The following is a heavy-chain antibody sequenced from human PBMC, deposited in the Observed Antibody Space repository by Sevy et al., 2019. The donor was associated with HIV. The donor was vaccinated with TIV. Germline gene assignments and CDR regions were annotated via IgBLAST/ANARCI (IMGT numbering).Heavy chain of an antibody. Sequence: ASVKVSCKASGYTFTSYDINWVRQATGQGLEWMGWMNPNSGNTGYAQTFQGRVTMTRKTSISTDYMELSSLRSEDRAGDYGATGRGTAYCSGGSCYRDAFDIWGQGTMVTVSS. J-gene: IGHJ3*02. V-gene: IGHV1-8*01. CDR2: MNPNSGNT. CDR1: GYTFTSYD. D-gene: IGHD2-15*01. CDR3: ATGRGTAYCSGGSCYRDAFDI.